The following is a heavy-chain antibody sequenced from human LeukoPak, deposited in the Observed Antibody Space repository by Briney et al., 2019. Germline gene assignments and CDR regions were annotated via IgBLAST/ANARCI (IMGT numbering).Heavy chain of an antibody. CDR1: GYTFTGYY. D-gene: IGHD3-3*01. Sequence: ASVKVSCKASGYTFTGYYMHWVRQAPGQGLEWMGWINPNSGGTNYAQKFQGRVTMTRDTSISTAYMELSRLRSDDTAVYYCARVKLLYYDCGSGYQAVDYFDYWGQGTLVTVSS. V-gene: IGHV1-2*02. J-gene: IGHJ4*02. CDR2: INPNSGGT. CDR3: ARVKLLYYDCGSGYQAVDYFDY.